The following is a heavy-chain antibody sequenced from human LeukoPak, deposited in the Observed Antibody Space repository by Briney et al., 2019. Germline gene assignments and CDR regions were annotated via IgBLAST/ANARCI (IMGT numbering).Heavy chain of an antibody. CDR3: ARVLPPSSGWYDAFDI. D-gene: IGHD6-19*01. V-gene: IGHV3-20*04. CDR1: GFTFDDYG. Sequence: PGGSLRLSCAASGFTFDDYGMSWVRQAPGKGLEWVSGINWNGGSTGYADSVKGRFTISRDNAKNSLYLQMNSLRAEDTALYYCARVLPPSSGWYDAFDIWGKGTTVTVSS. J-gene: IGHJ3*02. CDR2: INWNGGST.